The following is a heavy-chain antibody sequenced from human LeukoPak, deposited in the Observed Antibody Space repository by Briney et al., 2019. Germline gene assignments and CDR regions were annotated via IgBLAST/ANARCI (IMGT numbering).Heavy chain of an antibody. CDR3: ARDPRLVRNYGSGSRVN. CDR2: ITSSGTNI. CDR1: GFTFSDYY. D-gene: IGHD3-10*01. J-gene: IGHJ4*02. Sequence: SGGSLRLSCAASGFTFSDYYMSWIRQAPGKGLEWVSYITSSGTNIYYADSVKGRFTISRDNAKNSLYLQMNSLRAEDTAVYYCARDPRLVRNYGSGSRVNWGQGTLVTVSS. V-gene: IGHV3-11*04.